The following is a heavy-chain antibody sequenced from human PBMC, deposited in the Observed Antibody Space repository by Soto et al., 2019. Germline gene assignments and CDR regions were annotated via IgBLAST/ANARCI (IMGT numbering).Heavy chain of an antibody. J-gene: IGHJ4*02. Sequence: SETLSLTCTVSGGSISSGCYYWSWIRQHPGKGLEWIGYIYYSGSTYYNPSLKSRVTISVDTSKKQFSLKLSSVTAADTAVYYCARVVIAVAGPTNIDYWGQGTMVTVSS. CDR3: ARVVIAVAGPTNIDY. V-gene: IGHV4-31*03. D-gene: IGHD6-19*01. CDR2: IYYSGST. CDR1: GGSISSGCYY.